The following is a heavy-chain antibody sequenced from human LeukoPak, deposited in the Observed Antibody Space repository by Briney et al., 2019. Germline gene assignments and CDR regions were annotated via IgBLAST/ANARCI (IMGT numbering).Heavy chain of an antibody. CDR3: ARDSYCSSTSCTPDDYYYGMDV. J-gene: IGHJ6*02. CDR2: IGTVGDT. D-gene: IGHD2-2*01. V-gene: IGHV3-13*01. Sequence: PTGGSLRLSCAASGFTISSYDMHWVRQATGKGLEWVSAIGTVGDTYYPGSVKGRFTISRENAKNSLYLQMNSLRAEDTAVYYCARDSYCSSTSCTPDDYYYGMDVWGQGTTVTVSS. CDR1: GFTISSYD.